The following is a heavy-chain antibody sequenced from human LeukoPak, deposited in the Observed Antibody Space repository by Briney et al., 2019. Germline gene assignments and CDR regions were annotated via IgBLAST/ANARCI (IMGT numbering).Heavy chain of an antibody. CDR1: GGSINNSPSF. J-gene: IGHJ6*02. V-gene: IGHV4-39*01. CDR3: ARHDCSSTSCYRVVGYFGLDV. D-gene: IGHD2-2*02. CDR2: IYYNGVA. Sequence: SETTSLTCSVSGGSINNSPSFWGWIRQSPEKGLEWIGSIYYNGVAYYNPSLKSRVTISVDTSRNHFSLTLNSVTASDTAVYYCARHDCSSTSCYRVVGYFGLDVWGQGTTVTVSS.